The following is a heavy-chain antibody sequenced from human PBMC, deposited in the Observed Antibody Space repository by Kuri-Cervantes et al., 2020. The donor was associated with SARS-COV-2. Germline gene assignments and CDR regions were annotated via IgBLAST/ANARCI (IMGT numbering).Heavy chain of an antibody. CDR2: IRYDGSNK. V-gene: IGHV3-30*02. J-gene: IGHJ3*02. CDR1: GFTFSSYG. D-gene: IGHD4-23*01. CDR3: AKVGGEWHDAFDI. Sequence: GESLKISCAASGFTFSSYGVHWVRQAPGKGLEWVAFIRYDGSNKYYADSVKGRFTISRDNSKNTLYLQMNSLRAEDTAVYYCAKVGGEWHDAFDIWGQGTMVTVSS.